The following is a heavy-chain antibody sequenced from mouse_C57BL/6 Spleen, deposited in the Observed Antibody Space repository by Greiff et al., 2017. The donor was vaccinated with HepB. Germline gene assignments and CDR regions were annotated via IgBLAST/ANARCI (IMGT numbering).Heavy chain of an antibody. CDR3: ARDSVITPFAY. CDR2: ILPGSGST. CDR1: GYTFTGYW. D-gene: IGHD1-2*01. J-gene: IGHJ3*01. Sequence: QVQLQQSGAELMKPGASVKLSCKATGYTFTGYWIEWVKQRPGHGLEWIGEILPGSGSTYYNEKFKGKATLTADKSSSTAYMQLSSLTSEDSAVYFCARDSVITPFAYWGQGTLVTVSA. V-gene: IGHV1-9*01.